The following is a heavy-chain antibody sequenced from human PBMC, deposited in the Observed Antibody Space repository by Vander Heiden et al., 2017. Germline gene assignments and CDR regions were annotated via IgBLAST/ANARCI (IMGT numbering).Heavy chain of an antibody. CDR1: RGSISSGGYY. Sequence: QVQLQESGPGLVKPSQTLSLTCTVSRGSISSGGYYWSWIRQHPGKGLEWIGYIYYSGSTYYNPSLKSRVTISVDTSKNQFSLKLSSVTAADTAVYYCARVCSGGSCYYFDYWGQGTLVTVSS. V-gene: IGHV4-31*03. J-gene: IGHJ4*02. CDR3: ARVCSGGSCYYFDY. CDR2: IYYSGST. D-gene: IGHD2-15*01.